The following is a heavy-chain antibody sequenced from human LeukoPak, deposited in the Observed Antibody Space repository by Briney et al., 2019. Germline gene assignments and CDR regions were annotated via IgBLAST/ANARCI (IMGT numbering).Heavy chain of an antibody. D-gene: IGHD4-17*01. Sequence: PSETLSLTCTVSGGSISSSSFYWGWIRQPPGKGLEWIGTIFYSGSTWYNPSLKSRVTISVDTSKNQFSLKVNSVTAADTAVYYCVRSKSGTYGWFDPWGQGTLVTVSS. CDR1: GGSISSSSFY. CDR3: VRSKSGTYGWFDP. CDR2: IFYSGST. J-gene: IGHJ5*02. V-gene: IGHV4-39*07.